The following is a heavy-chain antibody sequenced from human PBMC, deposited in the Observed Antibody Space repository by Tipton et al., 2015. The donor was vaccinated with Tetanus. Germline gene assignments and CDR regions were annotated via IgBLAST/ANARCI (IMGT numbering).Heavy chain of an antibody. D-gene: IGHD3-10*01. V-gene: IGHV4-30-2*06. Sequence: TLSLTCTVSGGSINNGAYTWSWIRQSPGKGLEWIGYIFHTGGTYYNPSLKSQVTISVDGPKNQFSLSLKSVTAADTAVYYCARSHGSGGLLWFDSWGQGTLVTVSS. CDR1: GGSINNGAYT. J-gene: IGHJ5*01. CDR3: ARSHGSGGLLWFDS. CDR2: IFHTGGT.